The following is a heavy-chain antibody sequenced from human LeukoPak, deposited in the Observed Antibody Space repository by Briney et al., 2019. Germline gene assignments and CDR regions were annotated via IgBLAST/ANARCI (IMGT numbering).Heavy chain of an antibody. CDR3: AICSSTWSGDRPDS. CDR2: ILPIFRMT. V-gene: IGHV1-69*13. Sequence: ASVKVSCKASGGTFSNYPISWVRQAPGQGREWMGGILPIFRMTNYAKKFQGRVTITADESTTTAYLELNSLRSEDTAVYYCAICSSTWSGDRPDSWGQGSLVTVSS. D-gene: IGHD2-2*01. CDR1: GGTFSNYP. J-gene: IGHJ4*02.